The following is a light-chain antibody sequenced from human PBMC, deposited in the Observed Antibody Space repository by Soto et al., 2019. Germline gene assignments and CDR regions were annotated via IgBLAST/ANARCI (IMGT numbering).Light chain of an antibody. CDR1: QSVRGN. Sequence: EIVMTQSPATLSVSPGERATLSCRASQSVRGNLAWYQQKPGQSPRPLIYGVSTRATGIPARFSGSGSGTEFTLTISSLQSEDFAVYYCQQYNNWPFITFCQGTRLEIK. CDR2: GVS. V-gene: IGKV3-15*01. J-gene: IGKJ5*01. CDR3: QQYNNWPFIT.